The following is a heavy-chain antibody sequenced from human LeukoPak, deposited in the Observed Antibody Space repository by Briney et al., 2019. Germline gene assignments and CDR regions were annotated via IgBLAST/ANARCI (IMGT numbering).Heavy chain of an antibody. J-gene: IGHJ3*02. D-gene: IGHD1-14*01. CDR2: IYHSGST. V-gene: IGHV4-59*12. CDR1: GGSISSYY. CDR3: ARDGFAGPRNAFDI. Sequence: PSETLSLTCTVSGGSISSYYWSWIRQPPGKGLEWIGYIYHSGSTYYNPSLKSRVTISVDRPKNQFSLKLSSVTAADTAVYYCARDGFAGPRNAFDIWGQGTMVTVSS.